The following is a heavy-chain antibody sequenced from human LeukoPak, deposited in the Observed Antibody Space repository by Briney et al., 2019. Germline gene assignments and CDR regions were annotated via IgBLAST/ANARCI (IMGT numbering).Heavy chain of an antibody. CDR1: GFTFDDYA. Sequence: GRSLGLSCAASGFTFDDYAMHWVRQAPGKGLEWVSGISWNSGSIGYADSVKGRFTISRDNAKNSLYLQINSLRAEDMALYYCAKANYGDYPYNWYFDLWGRGTLVTVSS. J-gene: IGHJ2*01. CDR3: AKANYGDYPYNWYFDL. V-gene: IGHV3-9*03. D-gene: IGHD4-17*01. CDR2: ISWNSGSI.